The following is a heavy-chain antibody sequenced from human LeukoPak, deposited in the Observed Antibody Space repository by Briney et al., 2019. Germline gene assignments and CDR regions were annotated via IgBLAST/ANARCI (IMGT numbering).Heavy chain of an antibody. D-gene: IGHD6-19*01. CDR3: TRGVAVSTSGWYDTFDY. CDR1: GFTFRDYA. V-gene: IGHV3-64*02. CDR2: ISTDGSRI. J-gene: IGHJ4*02. Sequence: GGSLRLSRAASGFTFRDYAMYWVRQAPGKGLEYVSVISTDGSRIYYADSVKGRFTISRDNSKNTLYLQMGSLRAEDMAVYYCTRGVAVSTSGWYDTFDYWGQGALVTVSS.